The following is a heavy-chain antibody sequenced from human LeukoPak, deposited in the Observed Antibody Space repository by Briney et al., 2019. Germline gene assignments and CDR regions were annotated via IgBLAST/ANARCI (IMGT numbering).Heavy chain of an antibody. Sequence: GGSLRLSCAASGFTFRDAWMGWVRQAPGKGLEWVGLIKSRSSGGTTDYGARVKGRFTISRDDSKNTLYLQMDSLVTEDTAVFYCTADLIDNSRGIDYWGQGTLVTVSS. J-gene: IGHJ4*02. CDR1: GFTFRDAW. CDR3: TADLIDNSRGIDY. V-gene: IGHV3-15*01. D-gene: IGHD6-13*01. CDR2: IKSRSSGGTT.